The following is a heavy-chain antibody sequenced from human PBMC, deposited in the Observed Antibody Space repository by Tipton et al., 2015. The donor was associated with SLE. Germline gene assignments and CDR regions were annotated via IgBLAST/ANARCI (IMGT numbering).Heavy chain of an antibody. CDR3: AKDSGTYYFDF. V-gene: IGHV4-59*01. CDR1: GDSIKNYY. J-gene: IGHJ4*02. Sequence: GLVKPSETLSLTCIVSGDSIKNYYWSWIRQPPGKGLEWIGYLYYGGNTNYNPSLSSRVTISVATSDDQISLTLSSVTAADTAVYYCAKDSGTYYFDFWGQGVLVNVSS. D-gene: IGHD1-26*01. CDR2: LYYGGNT.